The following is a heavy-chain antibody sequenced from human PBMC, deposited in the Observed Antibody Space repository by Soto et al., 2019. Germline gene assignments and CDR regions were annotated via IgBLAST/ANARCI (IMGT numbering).Heavy chain of an antibody. Sequence: ASVKVSCKASGGTFSSYATSWVRQAPGQGLEWMGGIIPIFGTANYAQKFQGRVTITADKSTSTAYMELSSLRSEDTAVYYCASLTRGPTSRDYYYYGMDVWGQGTTVTVSS. D-gene: IGHD3-10*01. CDR2: IIPIFGTA. V-gene: IGHV1-69*06. CDR3: ASLTRGPTSRDYYYYGMDV. J-gene: IGHJ6*02. CDR1: GGTFSSYA.